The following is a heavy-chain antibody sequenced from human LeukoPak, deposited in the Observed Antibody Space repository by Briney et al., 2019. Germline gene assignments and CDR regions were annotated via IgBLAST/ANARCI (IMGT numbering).Heavy chain of an antibody. CDR3: AKDIAAAGIRDYFDY. Sequence: PGGSLRLSCAASGFTFSSYGMHWVRQAPGKGLEWVAFIRYDGSNKYYADSVKGRFTISRDNSKNTLYLQMNSLRAEDTAVYYCAKDIAAAGIRDYFDYWGQGTLVTVSS. V-gene: IGHV3-30*02. D-gene: IGHD6-13*01. CDR1: GFTFSSYG. CDR2: IRYDGSNK. J-gene: IGHJ4*02.